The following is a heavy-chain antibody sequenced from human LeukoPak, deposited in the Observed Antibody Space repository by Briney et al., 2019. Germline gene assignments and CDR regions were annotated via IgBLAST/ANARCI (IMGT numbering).Heavy chain of an antibody. D-gene: IGHD3-22*01. CDR1: GGSISSSSYY. Sequence: SGTLSLTCTVSGGSISSSSYYWGWIRQPPGKGLEWIGNGYYSVSTYYNPSLRSRVTISVDTSKNQFSLKLSSVTAADTAVYYCARGAHSSGYYRAEYFQHWGQGTLVTVPS. CDR3: ARGAHSSGYYRAEYFQH. J-gene: IGHJ1*01. V-gene: IGHV4-39*01. CDR2: GYYSVST.